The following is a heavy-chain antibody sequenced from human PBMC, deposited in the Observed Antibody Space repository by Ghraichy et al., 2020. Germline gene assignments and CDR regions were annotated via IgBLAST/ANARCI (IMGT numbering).Heavy chain of an antibody. J-gene: IGHJ5*02. CDR2: IYSSGGT. D-gene: IGHD2-21*02. Sequence: GESLNISCVASGFSVSSNYMSWVRRTPGKGLEWVSVIYSSGGTHYADSVKGRFTISRDNSKNTLYLQMNSLTAEDTAVYYCARHFVVVTTTYNWFDRWGQGTLVTVSS. V-gene: IGHV3-66*04. CDR3: ARHFVVVTTTYNWFDR. CDR1: GFSVSSNY.